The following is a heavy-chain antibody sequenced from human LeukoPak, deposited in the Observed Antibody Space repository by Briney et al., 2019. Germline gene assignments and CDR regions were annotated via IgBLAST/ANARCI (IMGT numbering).Heavy chain of an antibody. Sequence: PSETLSLTCTVSGGSISSGGYYWSWIRQHPGKGLEWIGYIYYSGTTNYNPSLKSRVTIFVDTSKNQFSLTLSSVTAADTAVYYCARNQRYDILTGPIRNWGQGTLVTVPS. CDR1: GGSISSGGYY. V-gene: IGHV4-61*08. CDR3: ARNQRYDILTGPIRN. D-gene: IGHD3-9*01. CDR2: IYYSGTT. J-gene: IGHJ4*02.